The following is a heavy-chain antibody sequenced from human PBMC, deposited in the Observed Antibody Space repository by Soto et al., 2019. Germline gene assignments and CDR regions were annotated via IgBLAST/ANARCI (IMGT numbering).Heavy chain of an antibody. J-gene: IGHJ6*03. Sequence: GGSLRLSCAASGFTFSTYAMSWVRQAPGKGLEWVSAIGGSGGRTYYADSVKGRFTISRDNSKYTLYLQMNSLRAKDTAVYYCAKVAGTTFDYYYYYMDVWGKGTTVTVSS. V-gene: IGHV3-23*01. CDR3: AKVAGTTFDYYYYYMDV. CDR2: IGGSGGRT. D-gene: IGHD1-7*01. CDR1: GFTFSTYA.